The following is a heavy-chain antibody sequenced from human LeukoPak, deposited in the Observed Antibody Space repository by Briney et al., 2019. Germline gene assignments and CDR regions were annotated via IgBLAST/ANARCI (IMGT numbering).Heavy chain of an antibody. CDR1: GGSISSSSYY. J-gene: IGHJ4*02. CDR2: IYYSGGT. D-gene: IGHD5-12*01. V-gene: IGHV4-39*01. CDR3: ARRVDIVATIGEYYFDY. Sequence: SETLSLTCTVSGGSISSSSYYWGWIRQPPGKGLEWIGSIYYSGGTYYNPSLKSRVTISVDTSKNQFSLKLSSVTAADTAVYYCARRVDIVATIGEYYFDYWGQGTLVTVSS.